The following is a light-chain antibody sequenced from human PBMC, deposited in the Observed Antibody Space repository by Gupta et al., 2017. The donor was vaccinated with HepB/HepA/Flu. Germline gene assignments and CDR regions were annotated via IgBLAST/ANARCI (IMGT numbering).Light chain of an antibody. J-gene: IGKJ3*01. CDR2: DAS. Sequence: EIVLTQSPATLSLSPGERATLSCRASQSVSSYLAWYQQKPGQAPRLLIYDASNRATGIPARFSGSGSGTDFTLTISSLEPEDFAVYYCQQRSNWVTFGPGTKVVIK. CDR1: QSVSSY. CDR3: QQRSNWVT. V-gene: IGKV3-11*01.